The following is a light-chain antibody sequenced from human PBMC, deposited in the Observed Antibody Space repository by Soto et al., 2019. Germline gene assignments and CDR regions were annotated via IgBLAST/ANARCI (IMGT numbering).Light chain of an antibody. CDR3: QQYNTYPWT. J-gene: IGKJ1*01. CDR2: DAS. V-gene: IGKV1-5*01. Sequence: DIQMTQSPSTLSASVGDRVTITCRASQSISNWLAWYQQKPGKAPNLLIFDASSLESGVPSRFSGSGSGTEFTLTIISLQSGDFATYYCQQYNTYPWTFGQGTKVEIK. CDR1: QSISNW.